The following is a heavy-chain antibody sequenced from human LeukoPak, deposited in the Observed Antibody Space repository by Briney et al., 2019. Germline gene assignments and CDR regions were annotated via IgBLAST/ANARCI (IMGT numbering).Heavy chain of an antibody. CDR1: GYSFTTYW. J-gene: IGHJ5*02. V-gene: IGHV5-51*01. CDR3: ARFETFRRGWFDP. CDR2: IYPGDSDT. Sequence: GESLKISCKASGYSFTTYWIGWVRQMPGKGLEWMGIIYPGDSDTRYSPSFQGQVTISADKSISTAYLQWSSLKASDTAMYYCARFETFRRGWFDPWGQGTLVTVSS. D-gene: IGHD3-16*01.